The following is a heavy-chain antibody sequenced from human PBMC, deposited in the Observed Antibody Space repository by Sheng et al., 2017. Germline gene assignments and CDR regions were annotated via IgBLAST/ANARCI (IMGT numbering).Heavy chain of an antibody. CDR1: GGTFSSYT. V-gene: IGHV1-69*08. Sequence: QVQLVQSGAEVKKPGSSVKVSCKASGGTFSSYTISWVRQAPGQGLEWMGRIIPILGIANYAQKFQGRVTITADKSTSTAYMELSSLRSEDTAVYYCARDSRGLRCSGGSCQTTGVLAYWGQGTPGHRLL. CDR2: IIPILGIA. D-gene: IGHD2-15*01. J-gene: IGHJ4*02. CDR3: ARDSRGLRCSGGSCQTTGVLAY.